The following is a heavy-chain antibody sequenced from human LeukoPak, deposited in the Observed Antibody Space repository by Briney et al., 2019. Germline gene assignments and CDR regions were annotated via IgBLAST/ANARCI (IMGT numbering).Heavy chain of an antibody. CDR1: GFTFSSYW. V-gene: IGHV3-74*01. CDR3: ARVGSSWYRERNWFDP. Sequence: PGGSLRLSCAASGFTFSSYWMHWVRQAPGKGLVWVSRINSDGSSTSYADSVKGRFTISRDNAKNTLYLQMNSLRAEDTAVYYCARVGSSWYRERNWFDPWGQGTLVTVSS. CDR2: INSDGSST. J-gene: IGHJ5*02. D-gene: IGHD6-13*01.